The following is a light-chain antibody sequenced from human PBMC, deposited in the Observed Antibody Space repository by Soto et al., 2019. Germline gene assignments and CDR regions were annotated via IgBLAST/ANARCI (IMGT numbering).Light chain of an antibody. CDR2: EAS. V-gene: IGKV1-5*03. J-gene: IGKJ1*01. CDR3: QQYNSFSRT. Sequence: DVRMTQSPSTLSASVGDRVTITCRASQSISSWLAWYQQKPGKAPKLLIYEASSLESGVPSRFSGSGSETEFTLTISSLQSDDSATYYCQQYNSFSRTFGQGTKVDI. CDR1: QSISSW.